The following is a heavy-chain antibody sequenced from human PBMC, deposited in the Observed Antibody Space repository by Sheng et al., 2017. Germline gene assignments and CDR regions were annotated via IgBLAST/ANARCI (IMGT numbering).Heavy chain of an antibody. CDR2: IYYSGST. V-gene: IGHV4-59*01. D-gene: IGHD3-3*01. Sequence: QVQLQESGPGLVKPSETLSLTCTVSGGSISSYYWSWIRQPPGKGLEWIGYIYYSGSTNYNPSLKSRVTISVDTSKNQFSLKLSSVTAADTAVYYCARDFFGTHWGQGTLVTVSS. CDR3: ARDFFGTH. CDR1: GGSISSYY. J-gene: IGHJ4*02.